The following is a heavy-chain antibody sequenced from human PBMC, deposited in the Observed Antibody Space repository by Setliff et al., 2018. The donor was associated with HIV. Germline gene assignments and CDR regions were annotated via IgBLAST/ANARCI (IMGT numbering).Heavy chain of an antibody. J-gene: IGHJ6*03. CDR3: ARGVYSSGWSDMDV. V-gene: IGHV4-61*01. CDR2: IYYSGST. CDR1: GDSVSSRSYY. Sequence: PSETLSLTCTVSGDSVSSRSYYWSWIRQPPGKGLEWIGYIYYSGSTNYNPSLKSRVTISVDTSKNQFSLKLSSVTAADTAVYYCARGVYSSGWSDMDVWGKGTTVTVSS. D-gene: IGHD6-19*01.